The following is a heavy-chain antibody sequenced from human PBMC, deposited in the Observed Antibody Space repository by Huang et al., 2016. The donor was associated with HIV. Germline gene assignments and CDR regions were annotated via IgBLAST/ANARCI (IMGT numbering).Heavy chain of an antibody. Sequence: QVQLVQSGAEVKRPGASLKVSCKTSGFTFTNYGFSLVRQAPGQGLEWLGWVSANRGDINYEVKFDGRVSMTTDTTSGTAYMELRRLTSDDTATYYCVRESLYFGDFLFDHWGQGTPVTVSA. CDR2: VSANRGDI. CDR3: VRESLYFGDFLFDH. J-gene: IGHJ4*02. D-gene: IGHD3-10*01. V-gene: IGHV1-18*04. CDR1: GFTFTNYG.